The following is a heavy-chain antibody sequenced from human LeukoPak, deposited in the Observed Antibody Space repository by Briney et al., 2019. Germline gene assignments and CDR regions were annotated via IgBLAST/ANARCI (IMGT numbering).Heavy chain of an antibody. CDR1: GGTFSSYA. CDR3: ARVSRDPEARWRQSGYYFDY. Sequence: ASVKVSCKASGGTFSSYAISWVRQAPGQGLEWMGWISAYNGNTNYAQKLQGRVTMTTDTSTSTAYMELRSLRSDDTAVYYCARVSRDPEARWRQSGYYFDYWGQGTLVTVSS. V-gene: IGHV1-18*01. J-gene: IGHJ4*02. CDR2: ISAYNGNT. D-gene: IGHD5-24*01.